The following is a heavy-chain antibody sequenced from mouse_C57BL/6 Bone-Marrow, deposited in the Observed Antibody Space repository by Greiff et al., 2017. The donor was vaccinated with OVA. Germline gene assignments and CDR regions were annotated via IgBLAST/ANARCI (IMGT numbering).Heavy chain of an antibody. V-gene: IGHV3-4*01. CDR2: ISSSGST. Sequence: EVQLQQSGPALVKPSQTVSLTCTVTGYSITNGNHWWNWIRQVSGSKLDWIGYISSSGSTDSNPSLKSRISITRDTSKNQLFLQLKSVTTEDIDTYSCARDRGDEGLPWYFDVWGTGTTVTVSS. J-gene: IGHJ1*03. CDR1: GYSITNGNHW. D-gene: IGHD2-4*01. CDR3: ARDRGDEGLPWYFDV.